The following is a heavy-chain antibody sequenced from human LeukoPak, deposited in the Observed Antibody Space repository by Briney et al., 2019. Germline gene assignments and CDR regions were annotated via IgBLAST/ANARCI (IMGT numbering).Heavy chain of an antibody. Sequence: SETLSLTCTVSGGSIRSYYWSWIRQPPGKGLEWIGYIYYSGSTKYNPSLKSRATISVDTSKNQFSLKLNSVTAADTAVYYCASYDKWGQGTLVTVSS. D-gene: IGHD3-22*01. J-gene: IGHJ4*02. CDR3: ASYDK. CDR2: IYYSGST. V-gene: IGHV4-59*08. CDR1: GGSIRSYY.